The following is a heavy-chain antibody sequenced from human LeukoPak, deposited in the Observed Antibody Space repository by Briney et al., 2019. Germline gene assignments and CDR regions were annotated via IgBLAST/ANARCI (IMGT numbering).Heavy chain of an antibody. CDR3: ARGERY. D-gene: IGHD5-24*01. CDR2: IYSGGST. V-gene: IGHV3-66*02. Sequence: GGSLRPSCAASGFTVSSNYMSWVRQAPGKGLEWVSVIYSGGSTYYADSVKGRFTISRDNSKNTLYLQMNSLRAEDTAVYYCARGERYWGQGTLVTVSS. J-gene: IGHJ4*02. CDR1: GFTVSSNY.